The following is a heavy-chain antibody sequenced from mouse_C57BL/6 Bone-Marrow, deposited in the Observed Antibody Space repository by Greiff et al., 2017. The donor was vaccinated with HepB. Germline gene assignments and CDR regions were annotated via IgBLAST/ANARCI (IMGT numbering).Heavy chain of an antibody. CDR3: ARPKLGDMDY. CDR1: GFTFSDYG. V-gene: IGHV5-17*01. CDR2: ISSGSSTI. J-gene: IGHJ4*01. Sequence: EVKLMESGGGLVKPGGSLKLSCAASGFTFSDYGMHWVRQAPEKGLEWVAYISSGSSTIYYADTVKGRFTISRDNAKNTLFLQMTSLRSEDTALDYCARPKLGDMDYWGQGTSVTVSS. D-gene: IGHD4-1*01.